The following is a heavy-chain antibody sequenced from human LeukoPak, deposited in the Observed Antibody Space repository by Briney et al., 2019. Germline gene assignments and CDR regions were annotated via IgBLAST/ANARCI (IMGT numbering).Heavy chain of an antibody. CDR2: INPNSGGA. V-gene: IGHV1-2*06. CDR3: ARDRRGYSGYDMN. J-gene: IGHJ4*02. D-gene: IGHD5-12*01. CDR1: GGTFSSYA. Sequence: GSSVKVSCKASGGTFSSYAISWVRQAPGHGLEWMGRINPNSGGADSAQKFQGRVTLTIDTSINTAYMELSSLRSDDTAVYYCARDRRGYSGYDMNWGQGTLVTVSS.